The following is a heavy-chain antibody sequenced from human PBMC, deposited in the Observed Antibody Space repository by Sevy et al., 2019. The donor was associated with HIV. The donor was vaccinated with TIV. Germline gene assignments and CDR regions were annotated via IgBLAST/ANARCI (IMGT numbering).Heavy chain of an antibody. Sequence: GGSLRLSCAASGFSFSDSSIHWVRQASGKGLEWIGRIRAKADTDATPYAASVKGRFTISRDDSKNMAFLQMSGLKSEDTAVYFCTRTWSFSSSFFPDFDSWGQGTLVTVSS. CDR2: IRAKADTDAT. CDR3: TRTWSFSSSFFPDFDS. J-gene: IGHJ4*02. CDR1: GFSFSDSS. V-gene: IGHV3-73*01. D-gene: IGHD3-3*01.